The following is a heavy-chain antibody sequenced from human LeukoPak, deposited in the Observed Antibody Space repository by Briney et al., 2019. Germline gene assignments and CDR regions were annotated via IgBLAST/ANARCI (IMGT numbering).Heavy chain of an antibody. CDR2: IYYSGST. J-gene: IGHJ4*02. CDR1: GGSITGYY. V-gene: IGHV4-59*08. Sequence: SETLSLTCTVSGGSITGYYWTWIRQPPGKGLEWIGYIYYSGSTNYYPSLKSRVTISVDPSKNQFSLKLSSVSAANTAVYYCARLDTAMAIDYWGQGTLVTVSS. D-gene: IGHD5-18*01. CDR3: ARLDTAMAIDY.